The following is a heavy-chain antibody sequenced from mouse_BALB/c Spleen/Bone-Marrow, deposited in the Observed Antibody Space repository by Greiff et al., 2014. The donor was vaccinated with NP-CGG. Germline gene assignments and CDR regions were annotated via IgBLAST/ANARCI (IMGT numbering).Heavy chain of an antibody. CDR2: LNPGSGGT. V-gene: IGHV1-54*01. CDR3: ARRIYYAMGY. J-gene: IGHJ2*01. CDR1: GYAFTNYL. D-gene: IGHD2-1*01. Sequence: VQLQQSGAELVRPGTSVKVSCKASGYAFTNYLIEWVKQRPGQGLEWIGVLNPGSGGTNYNEKFKGKATLTADKSSSSAYMQLSSLTSDDSAVDFCARRIYYAMGYWGQGTTLTVSS.